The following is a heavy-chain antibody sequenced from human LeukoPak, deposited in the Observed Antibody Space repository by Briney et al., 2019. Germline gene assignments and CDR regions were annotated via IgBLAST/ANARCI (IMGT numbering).Heavy chain of an antibody. Sequence: PSETLSLTCAVSGGSISSGGYYWSWIRQHPGKGLEWIGYIYYSGSTYYNPSLKSRVTISVDTSKNQFSLKLSSVTAADTAVYYCARAMVRGVIRYFDYWGQGTLVTVSS. J-gene: IGHJ4*02. V-gene: IGHV4-31*11. CDR3: ARAMVRGVIRYFDY. CDR1: GGSISSGGYY. D-gene: IGHD3-10*01. CDR2: IYYSGST.